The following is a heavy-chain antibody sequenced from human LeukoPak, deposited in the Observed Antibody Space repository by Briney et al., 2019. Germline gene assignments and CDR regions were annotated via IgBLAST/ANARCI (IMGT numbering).Heavy chain of an antibody. J-gene: IGHJ5*02. CDR2: ISAYDGNT. D-gene: IGHD3-22*01. Sequence: ASVEVSCKASGYTFTSYGISWVRQAPGQGLEWMGWISAYDGNTNYAQKLQGRVTMTTDTSTSTAYMELRSLRSDDTAVYYCAREHSSGYLLDPWGQGTLVTVSS. CDR3: AREHSSGYLLDP. CDR1: GYTFTSYG. V-gene: IGHV1-18*01.